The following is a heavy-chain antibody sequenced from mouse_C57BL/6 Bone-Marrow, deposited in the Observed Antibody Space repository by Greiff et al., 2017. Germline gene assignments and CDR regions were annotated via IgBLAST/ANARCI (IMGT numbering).Heavy chain of an antibody. Sequence: QVQLQQPGAELVKPGASVKLSCKASGYTFTSYWMHWVKQRPGQGLEWIGMIHPNSGSTNYNEKFKNKATLTVDKSSSTAYMQLSSMTSEYSAVYCCPRGLWFLDYWGQGTTLTVSS. D-gene: IGHD2-2*01. J-gene: IGHJ2*01. CDR1: GYTFTSYW. V-gene: IGHV1-64*01. CDR3: PRGLWFLDY. CDR2: IHPNSGST.